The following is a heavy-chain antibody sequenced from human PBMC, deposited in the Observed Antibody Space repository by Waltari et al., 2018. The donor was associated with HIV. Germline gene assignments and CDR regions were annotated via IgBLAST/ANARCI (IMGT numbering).Heavy chain of an antibody. CDR1: GFSFSIYA. J-gene: IGHJ5*02. V-gene: IGHV3-23*01. CDR2: ISGSGDNR. CDR3: TKDPVTAVGNINWFDP. Sequence: EVQLLESGGGLVQPGGSLRLSCRASGFSFSIYAMNWVRQAPGKGLEGGSGISGSGDNRYYADSVKGRFTISRDNSKNKVFLQMKSLRPEDTAFYYCTKDPVTAVGNINWFDPWGQGTLVTISS. D-gene: IGHD6-13*01.